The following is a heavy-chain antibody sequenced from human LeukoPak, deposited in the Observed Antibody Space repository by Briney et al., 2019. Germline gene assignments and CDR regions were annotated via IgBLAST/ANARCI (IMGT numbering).Heavy chain of an antibody. V-gene: IGHV1-69*05. J-gene: IGHJ4*02. D-gene: IGHD3-10*01. CDR2: IIPTSGIV. Sequence: ASVKVSCKASGGTFSSHAIAWVRQAPGQGPEWMGGIIPTSGIVNYAQKFQGRVTITTDESTHTAFMELSSLTSDDTAVYYCARGRGSGSSYQFDYWGQGTLVTVSS. CDR3: ARGRGSGSSYQFDY. CDR1: GGTFSSHA.